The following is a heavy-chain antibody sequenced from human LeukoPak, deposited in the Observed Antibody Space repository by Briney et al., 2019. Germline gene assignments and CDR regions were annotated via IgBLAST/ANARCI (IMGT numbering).Heavy chain of an antibody. J-gene: IGHJ3*02. D-gene: IGHD3-10*01. Sequence: GGSLRLSCAASGFTFSSYSMNWVRQAPGKWLEWVSNISSTRTTIYYADSVKGRFTISRDNAKNSLYLQMNSLRAEDTAVYYCARGPLWFGEDAFDIWGQGTMVTVSS. V-gene: IGHV3-48*01. CDR2: ISSTRTTI. CDR1: GFTFSSYS. CDR3: ARGPLWFGEDAFDI.